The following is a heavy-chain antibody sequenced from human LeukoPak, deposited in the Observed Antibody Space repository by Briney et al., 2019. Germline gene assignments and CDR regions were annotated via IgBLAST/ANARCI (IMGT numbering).Heavy chain of an antibody. J-gene: IGHJ6*02. CDR2: IIPIFGTA. CDR1: GYTFTSYY. CDR3: ARDTIVVVPAAKRPNYYGMDV. D-gene: IGHD2-2*01. Sequence: SVKVSFKASGYTFTSYYMHWVRQAPGQGLEWMGGIIPIFGTANYAQKFQGRVTITADESTSTAYMELSSLRSEDTAVYYCARDTIVVVPAAKRPNYYGMDVWGQGTTVTVSS. V-gene: IGHV1-69*13.